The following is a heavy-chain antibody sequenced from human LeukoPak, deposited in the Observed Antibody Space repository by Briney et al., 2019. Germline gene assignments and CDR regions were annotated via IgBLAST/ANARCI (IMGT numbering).Heavy chain of an antibody. J-gene: IGHJ5*02. Sequence: SETLSLTCTVSGGSISSSSYYWGWIRQPPGKGLEWIGSIYYSGSTYYNPSLKSRVTISVDTSKNQFSLKLSSVTAADTAVYYCARWGVTMVRGVRTVFDPWGQGTLVTVSS. CDR1: GGSISSSSYY. D-gene: IGHD3-10*01. CDR2: IYYSGST. CDR3: ARWGVTMVRGVRTVFDP. V-gene: IGHV4-39*07.